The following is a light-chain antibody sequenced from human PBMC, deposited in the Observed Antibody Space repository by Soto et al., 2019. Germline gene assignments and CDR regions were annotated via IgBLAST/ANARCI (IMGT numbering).Light chain of an antibody. Sequence: QSVLAQPPSVSGSPGQSVTISCTGTSSDVGSYNRVSWYQQPPGTAPKLMIYEVNNRPSGVPDRFSGSKSGNTASLTISGLHAEDESDYYCNLFTDSSTYVFGTGTKVTVL. CDR2: EVN. J-gene: IGLJ1*01. CDR3: NLFTDSSTYV. CDR1: SSDVGSYNR. V-gene: IGLV2-18*01.